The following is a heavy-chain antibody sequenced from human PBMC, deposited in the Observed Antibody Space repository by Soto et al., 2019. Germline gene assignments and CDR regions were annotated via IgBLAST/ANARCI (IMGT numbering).Heavy chain of an antibody. V-gene: IGHV4-31*03. Sequence: QVQLQESGPGLVKPSQTLSLTCTVSGGSIKSGGYCWSWIRQHPGKGLDWIGCISYGGSTSYNPSLKSRITISLDTSKNQFSLKLTSVTAADTAVYYCSRGILVWGQGALITVSS. CDR1: GGSIKSGGYC. CDR3: SRGILV. J-gene: IGHJ4*02. D-gene: IGHD5-18*01. CDR2: ISYGGST.